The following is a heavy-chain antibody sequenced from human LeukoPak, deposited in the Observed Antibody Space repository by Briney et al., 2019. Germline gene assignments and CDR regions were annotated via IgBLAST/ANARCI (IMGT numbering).Heavy chain of an antibody. CDR2: IIPILGIA. V-gene: IGHV1-69*04. CDR3: ARDLPPYYFDY. J-gene: IGHJ4*02. Sequence: SVKVPCKASGGIFSSYAISWVRQAPGQGLEWMGRIIPILGIANYAQKFQGRVTITADKSTSTAYMDLSSLRSEDTAVYYCARDLPPYYFDYWGQGTLVTVSS. CDR1: GGIFSSYA.